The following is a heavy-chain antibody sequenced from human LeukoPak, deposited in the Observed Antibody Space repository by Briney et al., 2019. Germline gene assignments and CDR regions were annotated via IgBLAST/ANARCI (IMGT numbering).Heavy chain of an antibody. CDR3: ATVKPQLWLRYRWFDP. Sequence: PGGSLRLSCAASGFTFSSYAMSWVRQAPGKGLEWVSAISGSGGSTYYADSVKGRFTISRDNSKNTLYLQMNSLRAEDTAVYYCATVKPQLWLRYRWFDPWGQGTLVTVSS. J-gene: IGHJ5*02. CDR1: GFTFSSYA. V-gene: IGHV3-23*01. D-gene: IGHD5-18*01. CDR2: ISGSGGST.